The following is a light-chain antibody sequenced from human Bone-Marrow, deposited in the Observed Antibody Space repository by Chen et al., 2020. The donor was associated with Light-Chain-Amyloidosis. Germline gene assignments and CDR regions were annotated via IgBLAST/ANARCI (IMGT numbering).Light chain of an antibody. CDR3: AAWDGSLSGYV. CDR2: RNT. CDR1: SSNIGIHY. Sequence: QTVLTQPPSASGTPGQRVTIPCSGASSNIGIHYVNWYQHFPGAAPNLPIHRNTQRPSGVPDRFSASKSGTSAFLAISGLRSEDEADYYCAAWDGSLSGYVFGTGTKFIVL. J-gene: IGLJ1*01. V-gene: IGLV1-47*01.